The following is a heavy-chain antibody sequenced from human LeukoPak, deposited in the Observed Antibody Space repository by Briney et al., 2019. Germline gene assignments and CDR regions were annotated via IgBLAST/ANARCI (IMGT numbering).Heavy chain of an antibody. V-gene: IGHV4-34*01. J-gene: IGHJ1*01. Sequence: PSETLSLTCGVHGESLNDYYWSWIRQSPGKGLEWIGEITHNGSTTFNPSLESRLTISVDTSKNQFSLKLTSVTAADVSVYFCARGFCRGESCYSGEYFQRWGQGTLVTVSS. CDR1: GESLNDYY. CDR3: ARGFCRGESCYSGEYFQR. CDR2: ITHNGST. D-gene: IGHD2-15*01.